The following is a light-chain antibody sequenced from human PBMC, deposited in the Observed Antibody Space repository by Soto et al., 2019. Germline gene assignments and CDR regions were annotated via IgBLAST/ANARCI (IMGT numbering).Light chain of an antibody. CDR2: WAS. CDR3: QQYYRSPLT. J-gene: IGKJ5*01. Sequence: TVMTQSPGSLAVSLGETATINCKSSQSVLYDSKNQNYLAWYQQKPGQPPKLLIYWASTRESGVPDRFRGSGSGTDFTLTITSLKAEDAAVYYCQQYYRSPLTFGQGTRLDIK. CDR1: QSVLYDSKNQNY. V-gene: IGKV4-1*01.